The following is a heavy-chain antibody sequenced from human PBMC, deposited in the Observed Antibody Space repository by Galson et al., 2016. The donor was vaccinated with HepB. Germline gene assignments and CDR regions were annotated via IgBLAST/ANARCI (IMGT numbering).Heavy chain of an antibody. Sequence: SETLSLTCAVSGGSISSSNWWSWVRQPPGKGLEWIAEIHPDGRTNYNPSLKSRVTLSVDKSNNQFSLKLTSATAADTAVYYCATAPVGCSWNSCYLHYGGQGTLVTVSS. CDR3: ATAPVGCSWNSCYLHY. V-gene: IGHV4-4*02. D-gene: IGHD1/OR15-1a*01. CDR1: GGSISSSNW. J-gene: IGHJ4*02. CDR2: IHPDGRT.